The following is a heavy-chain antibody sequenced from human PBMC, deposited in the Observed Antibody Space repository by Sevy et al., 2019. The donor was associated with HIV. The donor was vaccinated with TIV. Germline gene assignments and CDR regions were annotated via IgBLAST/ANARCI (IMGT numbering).Heavy chain of an antibody. CDR3: ARLHPGEEAGGWFDP. J-gene: IGHJ5*02. Sequence: SETLSLTCTVSGDSIISSHYSWGWIRQPPGKGLEWIGTFSYSGSAYYSPSLKSRVTISVDTSTNHFSLKLTSVTAADTSVYYCARLHPGEEAGGWFDPWGQGPLVTVSS. CDR2: FSYSGSA. V-gene: IGHV4-39*02. CDR1: GDSIISSHYS. D-gene: IGHD3-16*01.